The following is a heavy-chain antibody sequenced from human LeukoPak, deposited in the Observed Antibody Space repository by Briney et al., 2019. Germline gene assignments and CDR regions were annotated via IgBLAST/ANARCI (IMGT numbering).Heavy chain of an antibody. D-gene: IGHD2-2*01. CDR2: INHSGST. Sequence: SETLSLTCAVYGGSFSGYYWSWIRQPPGKGLEWIGEINHSGSTNYNPSLKSRVTISVDTSKNQFSLKLSPVTAADTAVYYCARRREYCSGSSCYRWFDPWGQGTLVTVSS. J-gene: IGHJ5*02. CDR3: ARRREYCSGSSCYRWFDP. V-gene: IGHV4-34*01. CDR1: GGSFSGYY.